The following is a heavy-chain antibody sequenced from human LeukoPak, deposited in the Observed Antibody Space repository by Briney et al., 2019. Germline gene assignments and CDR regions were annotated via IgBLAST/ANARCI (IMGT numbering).Heavy chain of an antibody. CDR2: ISTDGITT. J-gene: IGHJ4*02. Sequence: GGSLRLSCAASGFTFSGFWMHWVRQPPGKGLVWVSRISTDGITTTYADSVKGRFTISRDNAKNMVYLQMNSLRVEDTAVYYCVRGVGGNDCWGQETLVTVSS. CDR1: GFTFSGFW. D-gene: IGHD4-23*01. V-gene: IGHV3-74*01. CDR3: VRGVGGNDC.